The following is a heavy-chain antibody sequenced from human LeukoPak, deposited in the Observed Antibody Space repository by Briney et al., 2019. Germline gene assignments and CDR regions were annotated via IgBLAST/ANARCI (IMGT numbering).Heavy chain of an antibody. D-gene: IGHD6-19*01. Sequence: GGSLRLSCAASGFTFSSYAMHWVRQAPGKGLEWVAVISYDGSNKYYADSVKGRLTISRDNSKNTLYLQMNSLRAEDTAVYYCARDPTAGSGWFGRGYFDYWGQGTLVTVSS. CDR1: GFTFSSYA. J-gene: IGHJ4*02. CDR2: ISYDGSNK. CDR3: ARDPTAGSGWFGRGYFDY. V-gene: IGHV3-30*04.